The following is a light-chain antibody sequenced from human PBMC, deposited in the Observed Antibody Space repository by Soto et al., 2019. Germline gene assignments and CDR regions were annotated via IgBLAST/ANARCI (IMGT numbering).Light chain of an antibody. Sequence: DIQMTQSPSSVSASIGDRVSFTCQASQDISKFLHWYQHKPGQAPSLLIYDASKLAFGVPSRFSGSGSGTQFTFTISGVQPEDNATYYCQQSDNRPFTFGPGTKVDVK. J-gene: IGKJ3*01. CDR1: QDISKF. CDR3: QQSDNRPFT. CDR2: DAS. V-gene: IGKV1-33*01.